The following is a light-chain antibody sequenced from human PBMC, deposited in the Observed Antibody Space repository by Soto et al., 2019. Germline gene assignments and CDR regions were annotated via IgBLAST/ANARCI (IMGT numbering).Light chain of an antibody. CDR1: QRVSNNY. J-gene: IGKJ4*01. CDR2: GAS. Sequence: EIVLTQSPGALSLSPGERAALSCRASQRVSNNYLAWYQQKPGQPPRLLVYGASSRATGIPDRFSGTGSGTDFTLAISRLEPEDFAVYYCQQYGGSPLVTFGGGTKVEIK. V-gene: IGKV3-20*01. CDR3: QQYGGSPLVT.